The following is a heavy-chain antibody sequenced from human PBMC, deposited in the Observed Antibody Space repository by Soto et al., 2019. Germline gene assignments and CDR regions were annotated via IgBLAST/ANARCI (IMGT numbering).Heavy chain of an antibody. CDR2: ISWNSGSI. CDR1: GFTFDEYA. D-gene: IGHD1-26*01. CDR3: ARESLGGSYQTNYYYGMYV. V-gene: IGHV3-9*01. Sequence: PGGSLRLSCAASGFTFDEYAMHWVRQAPGKGLEWVSGISWNSGSIDYADSVKGRFTISRDNAKNSLYLQMNSLRAEDTAVYYCARESLGGSYQTNYYYGMYVWGQGTTVTVSS. J-gene: IGHJ6*02.